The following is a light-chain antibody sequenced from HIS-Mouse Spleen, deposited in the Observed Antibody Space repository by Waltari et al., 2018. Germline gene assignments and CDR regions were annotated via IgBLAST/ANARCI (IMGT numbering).Light chain of an antibody. CDR3: EQANSFPHT. Sequence: DIQMTQSPSSASASVGNRVTITCRASQGISSWLAWYQQQPGEAPKLLINAASSLRIGVPLRFSGSGSGTDFTLTISSLQPEDFATYYGEQANSFPHTFGQGTKLEIK. V-gene: IGKV1-12*01. CDR1: QGISSW. J-gene: IGKJ2*01. CDR2: AAS.